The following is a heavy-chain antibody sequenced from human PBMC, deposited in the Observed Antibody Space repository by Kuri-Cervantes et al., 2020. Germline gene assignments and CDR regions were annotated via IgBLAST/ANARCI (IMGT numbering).Heavy chain of an antibody. CDR1: GFTFSSYA. Sequence: GESLKISCAASGFTFSSYAMHWVRQAPGKGLEWVAVISYDGSNKYYADSVKGRFTISRDNSKNTLYLQMNSLRDEDTAVYYCARDPYYHDIEATVKNDDYWGQGTLVTVSS. CDR3: ARDPYYHDIEATVKNDDY. D-gene: IGHD5-12*01. J-gene: IGHJ4*02. CDR2: ISYDGSNK. V-gene: IGHV3-30-3*01.